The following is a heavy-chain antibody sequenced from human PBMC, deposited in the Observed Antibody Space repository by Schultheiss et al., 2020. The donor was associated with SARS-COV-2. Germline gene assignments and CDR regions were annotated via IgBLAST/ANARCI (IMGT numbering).Heavy chain of an antibody. Sequence: GGSLRLSCAASGFTFSGSAMHWVRQASGKGLEWVGRIRSKANSYATAYAASVKGRFTISRDNAKNSLYLQINSLRAEDTAVYYCARGRYYYDSSGYYIDYWGQGTLVTVSS. V-gene: IGHV3-73*01. D-gene: IGHD3-22*01. CDR3: ARGRYYYDSSGYYIDY. J-gene: IGHJ4*02. CDR2: IRSKANSYAT. CDR1: GFTFSGSA.